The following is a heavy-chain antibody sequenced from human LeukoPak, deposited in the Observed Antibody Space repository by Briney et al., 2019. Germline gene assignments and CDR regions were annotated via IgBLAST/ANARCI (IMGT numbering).Heavy chain of an antibody. CDR1: GFTFSSYW. J-gene: IGHJ3*02. CDR3: ATYDSSAFDI. Sequence: GGSLRLSCAASGFTFSSYWMSWVRQAPGKGLEWVANIKQDGSEKYYVGPVKGRFTISRDNAKNSLYLQMNSLRAEDTAVYYCATYDSSAFDIWGQGTMVTVSS. V-gene: IGHV3-7*03. D-gene: IGHD3-22*01. CDR2: IKQDGSEK.